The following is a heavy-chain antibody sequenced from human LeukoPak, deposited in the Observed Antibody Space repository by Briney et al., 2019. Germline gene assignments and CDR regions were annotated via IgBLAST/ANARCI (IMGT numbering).Heavy chain of an antibody. CDR2: ISSSSSYI. CDR1: GFTFSSYS. J-gene: IGHJ6*04. V-gene: IGHV3-21*01. CDR3: ARVHSSSHTR. Sequence: PGGSLRLSCAASGFTFSSYSMNWVRQAPGKGLEWVSSISSSSSYIYYTDSVKGRFTISRGNAKNSLYLQMNSLRAEDTAVYYCARVHSSSHTRWGKGTTVTVSS. D-gene: IGHD6-6*01.